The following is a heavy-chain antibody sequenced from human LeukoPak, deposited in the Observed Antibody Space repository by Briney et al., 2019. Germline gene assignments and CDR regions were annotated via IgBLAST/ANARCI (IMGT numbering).Heavy chain of an antibody. CDR1: GDSVSSYSTA. CDR3: ARDRARGYSGYVSFYYYGMDV. J-gene: IGHJ6*04. CDR2: TYYRSKWYN. V-gene: IGHV6-1*01. Sequence: SQTLSLTCAISGDSVSSYSTAWIWIRQSPARGLEWLGRTYYRSKWYNDYAGSVKSRITINPDTSKNQFSLQLNSVTPEDTAVYYCARDRARGYSGYVSFYYYGMDVWGKGTTVTVSS. D-gene: IGHD5-12*01.